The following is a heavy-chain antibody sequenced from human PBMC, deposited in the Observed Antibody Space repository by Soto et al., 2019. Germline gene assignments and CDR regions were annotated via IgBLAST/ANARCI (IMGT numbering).Heavy chain of an antibody. V-gene: IGHV3-30-3*01. D-gene: IGHD3-3*01. J-gene: IGHJ1*01. CDR3: ARVWGYDCWSYFQY. CDR2: ISDDGNNK. Sequence: QVQLVESGGGVVQPGRSLRLSCAASRFTFSNYAMHWVRQAPGKGLEWVAVISDDGNNKYYADSVKGRFTISRDNSKNSLYLKMNSLRAEDTAVYYCARVWGYDCWSYFQYWGQGTLVTVSS. CDR1: RFTFSNYA.